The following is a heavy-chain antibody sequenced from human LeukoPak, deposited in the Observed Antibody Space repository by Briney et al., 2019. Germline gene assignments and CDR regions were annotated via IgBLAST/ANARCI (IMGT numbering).Heavy chain of an antibody. CDR3: ARLMWVDYYDSSGYPDY. V-gene: IGHV3-23*01. CDR2: ISGSGGST. D-gene: IGHD3-22*01. CDR1: GFTFSSYA. Sequence: GGSLRLSCAASGFTFSSYAMSWVRQAPGKGLEWVSAISGSGGSTYYADSVKGRFTISRDNSKNTLYLQMNSLRAEDTAVYYCARLMWVDYYDSSGYPDYWGQGTLVTVSS. J-gene: IGHJ4*02.